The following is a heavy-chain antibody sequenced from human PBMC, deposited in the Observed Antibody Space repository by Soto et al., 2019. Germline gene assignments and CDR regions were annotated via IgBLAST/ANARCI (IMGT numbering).Heavy chain of an antibody. V-gene: IGHV3-30-3*01. CDR1: GFTFSSYA. J-gene: IGHJ6*02. Sequence: LRLSCAASGFTFSSYAMHWVRQAPGKGLEWVAVISYDGSNKYYADSVKGRFTISRDNSKNTLYLQMNSLRAEDTAVYYCARGRIAAPYYYYYYYGMDVWGQGTTVTVSS. D-gene: IGHD6-6*01. CDR2: ISYDGSNK. CDR3: ARGRIAAPYYYYYYYGMDV.